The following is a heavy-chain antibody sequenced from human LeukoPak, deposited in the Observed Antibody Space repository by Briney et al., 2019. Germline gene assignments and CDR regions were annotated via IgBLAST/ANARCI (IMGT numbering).Heavy chain of an antibody. CDR2: INHSGST. J-gene: IGHJ3*02. D-gene: IGHD2-21*02. Sequence: SETLSLTCAVYGGPFSGYYWSWIRQPPGKGLEWIGEINHSGSTNYNPSLKSRVTISVDTSKNQFSLKLSSVTAADTAVYYCARASPVTHDAFDIWGQGTMVTVSP. CDR3: ARASPVTHDAFDI. V-gene: IGHV4-34*01. CDR1: GGPFSGYY.